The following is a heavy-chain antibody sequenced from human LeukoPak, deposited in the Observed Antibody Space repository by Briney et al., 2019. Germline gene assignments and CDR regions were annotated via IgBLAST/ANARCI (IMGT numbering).Heavy chain of an antibody. CDR2: IYYRGST. Sequence: SETLSLTCIVSGGSISNYYWSWIRQPPGKGLEWIGYIYYRGSTNYNPSLKSRVTISVDTSKNQFSLKLSSVTAADTAVYYCARHGYYDFWSGYYGTGMDVWGQGTTVTVSS. CDR3: ARHGYYDFWSGYYGTGMDV. J-gene: IGHJ6*02. V-gene: IGHV4-59*08. CDR1: GGSISNYY. D-gene: IGHD3-3*01.